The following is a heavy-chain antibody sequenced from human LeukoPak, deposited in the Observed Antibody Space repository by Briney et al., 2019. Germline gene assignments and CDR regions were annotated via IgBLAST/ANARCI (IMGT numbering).Heavy chain of an antibody. CDR3: VREMKGGVVVLAASEFDY. CDR1: GFTLIRHW. J-gene: IGHJ4*02. Sequence: GGSLRLSCAASGFTLIRHWMSWVRQAPGKGPEWVAHINQDGSERYYVASVKGRFTISRDNAKNSLYLQMNSLRAEDTAVYYCVREMKGGVVVLAASEFDYWGQGTLVTVSS. CDR2: INQDGSER. D-gene: IGHD2-15*01. V-gene: IGHV3-7*03.